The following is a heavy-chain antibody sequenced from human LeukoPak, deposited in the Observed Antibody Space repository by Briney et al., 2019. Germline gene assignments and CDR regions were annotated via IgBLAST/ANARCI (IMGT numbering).Heavy chain of an antibody. D-gene: IGHD3-22*01. J-gene: IGHJ4*02. CDR2: IIPILGIA. V-gene: IGHV1-69*04. CDR1: GGTFSSYA. Sequence: SVKVSCKASGGTFSSYAISWVRQAPGQGLEWMGRIIPILGIANYAQKSQGRVTITADKSTSTAYMELSSLRSEDTAVYYCAREDDYYDSSGYYYYFDYWGQGTLVTVSS. CDR3: AREDDYYDSSGYYYYFDY.